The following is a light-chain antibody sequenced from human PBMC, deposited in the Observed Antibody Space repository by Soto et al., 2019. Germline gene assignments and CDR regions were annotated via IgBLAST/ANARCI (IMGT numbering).Light chain of an antibody. CDR3: QQYGSSRWT. CDR1: QSVSSSY. V-gene: IGKV3-20*01. CDR2: GAS. J-gene: IGKJ1*01. Sequence: EIVLTQSPDTLSLCRVERATLSCIASQSVSSSYLAWYQQKPGQAPRLLIYGASSRATGIPDRFSGSGSGTDFTLTISRLEPEDFAVYYCQQYGSSRWTFGQGTKVDI.